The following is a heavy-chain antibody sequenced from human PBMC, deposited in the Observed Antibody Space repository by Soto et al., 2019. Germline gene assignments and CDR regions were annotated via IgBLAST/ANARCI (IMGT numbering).Heavy chain of an antibody. V-gene: IGHV4-30-2*01. CDR1: GGSISSGGYS. CDR3: AREAATYNWLDP. Sequence: PSETLSLTCAVSGGSISSGGYSWSWIRQPPGKGLEWIGYIYHSGSTYYNPSLKSRVTISVDRSKNQFSLKLSSVTAADTAVYYCAREAATYNWLDPWGQGTLVTVSS. CDR2: IYHSGST. J-gene: IGHJ5*02. D-gene: IGHD6-13*01.